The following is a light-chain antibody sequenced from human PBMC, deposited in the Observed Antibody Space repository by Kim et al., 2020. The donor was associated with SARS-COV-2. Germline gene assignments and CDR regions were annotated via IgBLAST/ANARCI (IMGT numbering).Light chain of an antibody. CDR2: GTS. CDR3: QQFKSFPPT. J-gene: IGKJ1*01. CDR1: QGIGTS. Sequence: AIQLAQSPSSLSASVGDRVTITWRASQGIGTSLAWYRQRPGKAPQLLMEGTSTLESGVPSGFTGRGSWTDFIPTNSSLQPEDFATYYCQQFKSFPPTFGQGTKVDIK. V-gene: IGKV1-13*02.